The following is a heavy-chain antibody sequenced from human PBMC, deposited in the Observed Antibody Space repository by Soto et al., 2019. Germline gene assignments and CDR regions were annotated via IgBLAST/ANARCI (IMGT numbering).Heavy chain of an antibody. CDR3: ARVGATRYFAY. D-gene: IGHD1-26*01. CDR2: INHSGST. Sequence: QVQLQQWGAGLLKPSETLSLTCAVYGGSFSGYYWSWIRQPPGKGLEWIGEINHSGSTNYNPSLKSRVTISVASSKNQFSRQLRSVFAAETARYYGARVGATRYFAYWGHGTLVTVA. CDR1: GGSFSGYY. J-gene: IGHJ4*01. V-gene: IGHV4-34*01.